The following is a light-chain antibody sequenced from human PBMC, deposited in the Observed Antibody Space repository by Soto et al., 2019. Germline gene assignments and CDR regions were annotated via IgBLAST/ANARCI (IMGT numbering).Light chain of an antibody. CDR1: QSLLHSNGYNY. Sequence: DIVMTQSPLSLPVTPGEPASISCRSSQSLLHSNGYNYLDWYLQKPGQSPHLLIYLGSNRASGVPDRFSGSGAGTNFTLKISRVEAEDVRVYYCMPALPTTPWTFGHGTKVEIK. CDR3: MPALPTTPWT. CDR2: LGS. V-gene: IGKV2-28*01. J-gene: IGKJ1*01.